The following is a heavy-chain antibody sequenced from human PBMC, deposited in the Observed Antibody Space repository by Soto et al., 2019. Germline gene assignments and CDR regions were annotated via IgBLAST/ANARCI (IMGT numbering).Heavy chain of an antibody. CDR1: GFTFSNYN. CDR2: ISSSSAYM. CDR3: AASTSSGWYGY. J-gene: IGHJ4*02. D-gene: IGHD6-19*01. V-gene: IGHV3-21*01. Sequence: EVQLVESGGGLVKPGGSLRLFCAASGFTFSNYNMNWVRQAPGKGLEWVSSISSSSAYMYYADSVKGRFTISRDNAKNSLYLQMNSLRTEDTAVYYCAASTSSGWYGYWGQGTLVTVSS.